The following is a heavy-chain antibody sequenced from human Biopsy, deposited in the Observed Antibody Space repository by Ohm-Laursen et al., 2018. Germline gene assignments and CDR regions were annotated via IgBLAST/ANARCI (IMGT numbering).Heavy chain of an antibody. D-gene: IGHD3-3*01. CDR1: GGSVDDYF. Sequence: SDTLSLTCSVSGGSVDDYFWNWIRQPAGKGLEWIGHVYNGGITNFNPSLKSRVTISKDTSKNQFSLQVNSVTAADTAVYYCARTPRDSFWSGSYKRGLWFDPWGQGTLVIVSS. V-gene: IGHV4-59*02. CDR2: VYNGGIT. J-gene: IGHJ5*02. CDR3: ARTPRDSFWSGSYKRGLWFDP.